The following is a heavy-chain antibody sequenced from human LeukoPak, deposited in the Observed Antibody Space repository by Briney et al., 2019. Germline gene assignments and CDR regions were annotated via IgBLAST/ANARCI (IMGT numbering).Heavy chain of an antibody. D-gene: IGHD3-22*01. CDR1: GGSIITYY. V-gene: IGHV4-59*01. CDR3: AKSSGYYYPIDY. Sequence: SETLSLTCSVSGGSIITYYWSWVRQPPGKGLEWIGYIYYTGSTNYNPSLKSRVTISGDTSKNQFSLKLSSVTAADTAVYYCAKSSGYYYPIDYWGQGTLVTVSS. CDR2: IYYTGST. J-gene: IGHJ4*02.